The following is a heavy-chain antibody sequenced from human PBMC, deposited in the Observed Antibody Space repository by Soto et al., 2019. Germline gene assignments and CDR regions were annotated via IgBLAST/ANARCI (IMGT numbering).Heavy chain of an antibody. J-gene: IGHJ4*02. CDR3: ARYHYGSGSYSLFDF. CDR1: GGSISSGGYY. V-gene: IGHV4-30-4*01. D-gene: IGHD3-10*01. Sequence: LSLTCTVSGGSISSGGYYWSWIRQPPGKDLEWIGYIYYSGNAYYNPSLQSRITISVDTSKNQFSLKLTSVTAADTAVYYCARYHYGSGSYSLFDFWGQGTLVTVSS. CDR2: IYYSGNA.